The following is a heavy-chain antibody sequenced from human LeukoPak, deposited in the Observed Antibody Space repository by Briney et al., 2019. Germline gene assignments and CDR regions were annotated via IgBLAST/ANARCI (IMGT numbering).Heavy chain of an antibody. CDR2: IDPSGSYT. J-gene: IGHJ6*02. CDR3: ALRSMVGAIDGMDV. CDR1: GYSFTSYW. Sequence: GESLKIPCKGSGYSFTSYWISWVRQMPGKGLEWMGRIDPSGSYTNYSPSFQGHVTISADKSISTAYLQWSSLKASDTAMYYCALRSMVGAIDGMDVWGQGTTVTVSS. D-gene: IGHD1-26*01. V-gene: IGHV5-10-1*01.